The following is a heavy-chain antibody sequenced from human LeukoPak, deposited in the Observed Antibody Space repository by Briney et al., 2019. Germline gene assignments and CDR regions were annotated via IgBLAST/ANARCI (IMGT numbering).Heavy chain of an antibody. CDR1: RFTFSSYG. J-gene: IGHJ4*02. CDR3: AKNRDSSDYPRDFDY. D-gene: IGHD6-19*01. CDR2: IRHDGSYQ. Sequence: GGSLRLSCAASRFTFSSYGMHWVRQTPGKWPEWVAFIRHDGSYQQYADSVKGRFTVSRDNSKDTVYLQMNSLRTEDTAVYYCAKNRDSSDYPRDFDYWGQGTLVTVSS. V-gene: IGHV3-30*02.